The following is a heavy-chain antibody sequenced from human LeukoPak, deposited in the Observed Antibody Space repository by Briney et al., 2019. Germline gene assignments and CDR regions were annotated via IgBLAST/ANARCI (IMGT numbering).Heavy chain of an antibody. V-gene: IGHV3-7*01. J-gene: IGHJ4*02. D-gene: IGHD5-12*01. CDR1: GFTFSSHW. CDR2: IKQDGSGK. CDR3: AVIRVSGYETFYFDS. Sequence: GRSLRLSCAASGFTFSSHWMSWVRQAPGKGLERVANIKQDGSGKYYVDSVKGRFTISRDNAKNSLYLQMNSLRAEDTAVYYCAVIRVSGYETFYFDSWGQGTLVTVSS.